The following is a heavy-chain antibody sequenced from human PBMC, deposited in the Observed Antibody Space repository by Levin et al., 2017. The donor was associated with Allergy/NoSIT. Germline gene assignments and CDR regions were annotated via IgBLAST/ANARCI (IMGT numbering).Heavy chain of an antibody. D-gene: IGHD6-13*01. J-gene: IGHJ4*02. V-gene: IGHV3-21*01. CDR1: GFKFSDFS. CDR2: ISTGSTYI. Sequence: GGSLRLSCAASGFKFSDFSMNWVRQAPGKGLEWVSSISTGSTYIHYADSMKGRFTISRDNAKNSLYLQMNSLRADDTAVYYCARDSYSSSNFDLWGQGTLVTVSS. CDR3: ARDSYSSSNFDL.